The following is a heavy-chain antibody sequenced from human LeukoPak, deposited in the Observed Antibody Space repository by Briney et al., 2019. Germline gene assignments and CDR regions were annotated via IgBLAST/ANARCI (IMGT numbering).Heavy chain of an antibody. V-gene: IGHV1-69*01. CDR3: ARGGYCSSTSCFAAFR. D-gene: IGHD2-2*01. J-gene: IGHJ4*02. CDR2: IITIFGTA. CDR1: GGTFSSYA. Sequence: SVKVSCKASGGTFSSYAISWVRQAPGQGLEWMGGIITIFGTANYAQKFQGRVTSTADESTSTAYMELSSLRSEDTAVYYCARGGYCSSTSCFAAFRWGQGTLVTVSS.